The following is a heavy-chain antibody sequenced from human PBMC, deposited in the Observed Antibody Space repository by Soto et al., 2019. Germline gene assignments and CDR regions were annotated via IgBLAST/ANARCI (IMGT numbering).Heavy chain of an antibody. CDR1: GGSISSSSYY. CDR2: IYYSGST. V-gene: IGHV4-39*01. CDR3: ARHGYYYYYMDV. Sequence: SPTLSLTCTVSGGSISSSSYYWGWIRQPPGKGLEWIGSIYYSGSTYYNPSLKSRVTISVDTSKNQFSLKLSSVTAADTAVYYCARHGYYYYYMDVWGKGTTVTVSS. J-gene: IGHJ6*03.